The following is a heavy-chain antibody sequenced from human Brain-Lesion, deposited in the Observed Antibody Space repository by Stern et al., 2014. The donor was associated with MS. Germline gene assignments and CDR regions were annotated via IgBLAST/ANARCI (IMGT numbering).Heavy chain of an antibody. D-gene: IGHD2-2*01. CDR1: GGSISSGGYY. J-gene: IGHJ6*02. CDR2: IFNSGRT. V-gene: IGHV4-61*02. CDR3: ARGRVVPGFQYYATDV. Sequence: QVQLVESGPGLVKPSQTLSLSCTVSGGSISSGGYYWSWIRQPAGKGLEWIGRIFNSGRTSYNPSLKSGAPISIDPSKNQFPRRLNSMTAADTAVYYCARGRVVPGFQYYATDVWGQGTTVIVSS.